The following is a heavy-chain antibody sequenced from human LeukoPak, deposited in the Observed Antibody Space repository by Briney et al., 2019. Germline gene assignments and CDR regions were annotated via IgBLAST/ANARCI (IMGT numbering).Heavy chain of an antibody. J-gene: IGHJ5*02. D-gene: IGHD5-24*01. Sequence: GGSLRLSCAASGFTFSSYWMSWVRQAPGKGLEWVANINQDGSGKYYVDSGKGRFAISRDNAKNSLYLQMNSLTAEDTAVYYCARDVATISNWFDPWGQGTLVTVSS. V-gene: IGHV3-7*01. CDR2: INQDGSGK. CDR3: ARDVATISNWFDP. CDR1: GFTFSSYW.